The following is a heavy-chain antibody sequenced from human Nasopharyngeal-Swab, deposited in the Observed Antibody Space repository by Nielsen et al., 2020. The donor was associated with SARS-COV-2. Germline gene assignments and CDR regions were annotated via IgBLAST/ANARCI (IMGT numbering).Heavy chain of an antibody. CDR1: GFTFSSYS. CDR3: ASGYYYGSGSHHSHPY. Sequence: GESLKISCAASGFTFSSYSMNWVRQAPGKGLEWVSYISSSSSTIYYADSVKGRFTISRDNAKNSLYLQMNSLRDEDTAVYYCASGYYYGSGSHHSHPYWGQGTLVTVSS. V-gene: IGHV3-48*02. CDR2: ISSSSSTI. D-gene: IGHD3-10*01. J-gene: IGHJ4*02.